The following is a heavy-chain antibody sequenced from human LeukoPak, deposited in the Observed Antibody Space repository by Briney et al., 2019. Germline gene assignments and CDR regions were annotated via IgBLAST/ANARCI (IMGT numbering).Heavy chain of an antibody. CDR2: IKQDGSDK. CDR1: GFTFRNYW. CDR3: ARNRGGGSGYSDY. D-gene: IGHD3-22*01. Sequence: GSLRLSCAASGFTFRNYWMDWVRQAPGEGVGWVAMIKQDGSDKYYVDSVKGRFTVSKDNAENSLYLQMNSLRAEDTAVYYCARNRGGGSGYSDYWGQGTLVTVSS. V-gene: IGHV3-7*05. J-gene: IGHJ4*02.